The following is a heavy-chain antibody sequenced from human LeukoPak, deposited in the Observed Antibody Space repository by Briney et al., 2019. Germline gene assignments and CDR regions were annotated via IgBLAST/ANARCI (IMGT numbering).Heavy chain of an antibody. Sequence: SETLSLTCAVYGGSFSGYYWSWIRQPPGKGLEWIGYIYYSGSTNYNPSLKSRVTILVDTSKNQFSLKLSSVTAADTAVYYCARARYYYDSSGVDYWGQGTLVTVSS. CDR3: ARARYYYDSSGVDY. V-gene: IGHV4-59*01. CDR2: IYYSGST. D-gene: IGHD3-22*01. J-gene: IGHJ4*02. CDR1: GGSFSGYY.